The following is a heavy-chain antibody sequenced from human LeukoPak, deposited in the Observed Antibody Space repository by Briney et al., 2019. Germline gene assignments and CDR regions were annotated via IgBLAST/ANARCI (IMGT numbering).Heavy chain of an antibody. D-gene: IGHD4-17*01. CDR1: GGPISGTTYY. Sequence: SETLSLTCSVSGGPISGTTYYWGWVRQPPGKGLEWIGASYYTWNTYYNPSLKSRATMSLDTSRNQFSLKLSSVTAADTAVYYCARLIKATTHFDYWGQGILATVSS. J-gene: IGHJ4*02. V-gene: IGHV4-39*07. CDR3: ARLIKATTHFDY. CDR2: SYYTWNT.